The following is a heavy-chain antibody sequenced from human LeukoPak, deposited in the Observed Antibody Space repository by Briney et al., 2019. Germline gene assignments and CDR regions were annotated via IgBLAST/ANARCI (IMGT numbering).Heavy chain of an antibody. D-gene: IGHD3-22*01. CDR3: ARGSYYYDSSGSPQDDY. CDR1: GYTFTSYD. J-gene: IGHJ4*02. V-gene: IGHV1-8*01. CDR2: MNPNSGNT. Sequence: ASVKVSFKASGYTFTSYDINWVRQAPGQGLEWMGWMNPNSGNTGYAQKFQGRVTMTRNTSISTAYMELSSLRSEDTAVYYCARGSYYYDSSGSPQDDYWGQGTLVTVSS.